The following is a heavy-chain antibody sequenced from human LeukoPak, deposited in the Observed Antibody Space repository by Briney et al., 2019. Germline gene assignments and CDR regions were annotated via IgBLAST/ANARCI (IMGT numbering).Heavy chain of an antibody. CDR2: IRFDGSNK. J-gene: IGHJ4*02. Sequence: GGSLRLSCAASGFTFSNYGVHWVRQAPGKGLEWVAFIRFDGSNKYYADSVKGRFTISRDNSKNTVYLQMNSLRPEDTALYYCARDKSYFGSGNYHYFDSWGQGALVIVSS. V-gene: IGHV3-30*02. D-gene: IGHD3-10*01. CDR3: ARDKSYFGSGNYHYFDS. CDR1: GFTFSNYG.